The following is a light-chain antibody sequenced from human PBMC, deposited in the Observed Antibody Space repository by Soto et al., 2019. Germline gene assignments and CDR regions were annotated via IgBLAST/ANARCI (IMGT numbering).Light chain of an antibody. CDR1: SGDVGFYDF. CDR2: GVT. Sequence: QLVLTQPASMSGSPGQSITISCTGTSGDVGFYDFVSWYQQHPGKVPRLIIYGVTKRPSGVSHRFSGSKSGNTASLTISGLQVEDEADYSCASYTGSSTYLFGGGTKVTVL. V-gene: IGLV2-14*03. J-gene: IGLJ3*02. CDR3: ASYTGSSTYL.